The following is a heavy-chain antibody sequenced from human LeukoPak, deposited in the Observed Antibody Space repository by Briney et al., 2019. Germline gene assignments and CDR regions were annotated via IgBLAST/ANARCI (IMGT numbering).Heavy chain of an antibody. V-gene: IGHV3-15*01. CDR1: GFTFSNAW. J-gene: IGHJ4*02. D-gene: IGHD5-18*01. CDR3: ARVAVDTAMVRTVPIFFDY. Sequence: GGSLRLSCAASGFTFSNAWMSWVRQAPGKGLEWVGRIKSKTDGGTTDYAAPVKGRFTISRDDSKNTLYLQMNSLKTEDTAVYCCARVAVDTAMVRTVPIFFDYWGQGTLVTVSS. CDR2: IKSKTDGGTT.